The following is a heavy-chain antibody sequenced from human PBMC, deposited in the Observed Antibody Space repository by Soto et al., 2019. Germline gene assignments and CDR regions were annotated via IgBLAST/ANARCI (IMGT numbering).Heavy chain of an antibody. CDR1: GFIFSSYW. V-gene: IGHV3-74*01. CDR2: ITSDGNST. CDR3: AKDSYYYSRSGYYVFDS. D-gene: IGHD3-22*01. J-gene: IGHJ5*01. Sequence: PGGSLRLACAASGFIFSSYWMHWVRQAPGKGLVWVSRITSDGNSTTYADSVKGRFTISRDNAKNTLYLQMNSLRAEDTAVYYCAKDSYYYSRSGYYVFDSRGLRAPVPVSS.